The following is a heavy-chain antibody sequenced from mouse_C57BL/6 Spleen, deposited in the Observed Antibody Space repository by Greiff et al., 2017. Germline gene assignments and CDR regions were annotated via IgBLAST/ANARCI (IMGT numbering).Heavy chain of an antibody. CDR3: ARNSRSRYYFDY. D-gene: IGHD1-1*01. Sequence: VQLQQSGPELVKPGASVKISCKASGYAFSSSWMNWVKQRPGQGLEWIGRIYPGDGDTNYNGKFKGKATLTADKSSSTAYMQLSSLTSDDSAVYFCARNSRSRYYFDYWGQGTTLTVSS. CDR1: GYAFSSSW. V-gene: IGHV1-82*01. J-gene: IGHJ2*01. CDR2: IYPGDGDT.